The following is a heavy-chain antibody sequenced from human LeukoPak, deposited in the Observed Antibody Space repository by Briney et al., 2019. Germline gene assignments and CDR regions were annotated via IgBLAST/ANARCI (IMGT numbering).Heavy chain of an antibody. CDR2: ISSSGSNI. CDR1: GFTFSSYE. J-gene: IGHJ6*03. CDR3: AKDGGEYYDILTGYYPRLYYMDV. V-gene: IGHV3-48*03. Sequence: GGSLRLSCAASGFTFSSYEMKWVRQAPGKGLEGGSYISSSGSNIEYADSVKGRFNISRDNDKNSLYLQMNSLRVEDTAVYYCAKDGGEYYDILTGYYPRLYYMDVWGKGTTVTISS. D-gene: IGHD3-9*01.